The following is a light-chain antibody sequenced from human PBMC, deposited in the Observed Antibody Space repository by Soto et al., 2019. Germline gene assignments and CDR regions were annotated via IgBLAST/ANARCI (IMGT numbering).Light chain of an antibody. CDR3: CSYAGSYTFNV. CDR2: DVS. CDR1: SSDVGGYNY. J-gene: IGLJ1*01. Sequence: QSVRTQPRSVSGSPGQSVTISCTGTSSDVGGYNYVSWYQQHPGKAPKLMIYDVSKRPSGVPDRFSGSKSGNTASLTISGLQAEDEADYYCCSYAGSYTFNVFGTGTKATVL. V-gene: IGLV2-11*01.